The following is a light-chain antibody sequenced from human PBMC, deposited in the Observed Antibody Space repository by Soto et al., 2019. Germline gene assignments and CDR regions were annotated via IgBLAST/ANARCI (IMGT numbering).Light chain of an antibody. V-gene: IGKV3-11*01. Sequence: EIVLTQSPATLSLSPGERATLSCRASQSVSSYLAWYQKKPGQAPRLLIYDASNRATGIPARFSVSGSGTDITLTISRREPEYFAVYYCQQRSNWPRAITVGKGTRLEI. CDR1: QSVSSY. J-gene: IGKJ5*01. CDR2: DAS. CDR3: QQRSNWPRAIT.